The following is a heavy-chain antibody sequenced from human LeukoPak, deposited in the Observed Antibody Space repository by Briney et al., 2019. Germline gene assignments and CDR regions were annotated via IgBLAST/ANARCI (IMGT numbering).Heavy chain of an antibody. J-gene: IGHJ4*02. CDR2: INAGNGNT. Sequence: ASVKVSCKASGYTFTTYAMHWVRQAPGQRLEWMGWINAGNGNTEHSQKFRGRVTITRDTSARTAYMELSSLRSEDTAVYYCARGDFWSGYYRAPLDYWGQGTLVTVSS. CDR1: GYTFTTYA. V-gene: IGHV1-3*01. D-gene: IGHD3-3*01. CDR3: ARGDFWSGYYRAPLDY.